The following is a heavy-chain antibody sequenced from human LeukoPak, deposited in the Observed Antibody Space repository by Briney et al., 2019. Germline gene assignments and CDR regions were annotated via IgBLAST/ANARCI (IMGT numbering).Heavy chain of an antibody. Sequence: SETLSLTCTVSGGSINGYYWSWIRQPPEKGLEWIGYIYYRGSTNYNPSLKSRVTISVDTSKNQFSLKLSSVSAADTAVYYCAIADYDTSAYYYTFDYWGQGTLVTVSS. D-gene: IGHD3-22*01. V-gene: IGHV4-59*01. CDR2: IYYRGST. CDR1: GGSINGYY. CDR3: AIADYDTSAYYYTFDY. J-gene: IGHJ4*02.